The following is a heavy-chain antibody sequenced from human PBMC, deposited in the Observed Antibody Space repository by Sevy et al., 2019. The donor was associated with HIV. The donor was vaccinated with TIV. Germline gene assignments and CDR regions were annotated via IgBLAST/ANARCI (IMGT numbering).Heavy chain of an antibody. CDR3: ARGTGIRSLYYFAY. J-gene: IGHJ4*02. D-gene: IGHD1-1*01. CDR1: GFTFNSYS. CDR2: ISTSSDIT. V-gene: IGHV3-48*01. Sequence: GGSLRLSCEVPGFTFNSYSFNWVRQAPGKGLEWISYISTSSDITYYEESVQGRFTISRDNVKNSLYLQMNSLRVEDTAIYYCARGTGIRSLYYFAYWGQGTLDTVSS.